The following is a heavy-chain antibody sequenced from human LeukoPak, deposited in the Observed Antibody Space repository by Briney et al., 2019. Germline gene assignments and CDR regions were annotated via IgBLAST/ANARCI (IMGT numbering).Heavy chain of an antibody. CDR2: IYYSGST. Sequence: SQTLSLTCTVSGGSISSGGYYWSWIRQHPGKGLEWIGYIYYSGSTYYNPSLKSRVTISVDTSKNQFSLKLSSVTAADTAVYYCARAIGRWESLAALDYWGQGTLVTVSS. J-gene: IGHJ4*02. V-gene: IGHV4-31*03. D-gene: IGHD1-26*01. CDR3: ARAIGRWESLAALDY. CDR1: GGSISSGGYY.